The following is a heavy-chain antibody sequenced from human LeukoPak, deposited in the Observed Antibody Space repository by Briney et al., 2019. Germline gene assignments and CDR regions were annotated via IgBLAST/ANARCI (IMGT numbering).Heavy chain of an antibody. J-gene: IGHJ6*02. CDR1: GYSFTSYW. CDR3: ARLNSGYEPHYGMDV. V-gene: IGHV5-51*01. CDR2: IYPGDSDT. Sequence: GESLKISCKGSGYSFTSYWLGWVRPMPGKGLGWMGIIYPGDSDTRYSPSFQGRVTISADKSISTAYLQWSSRKASDTAMYYCARLNSGYEPHYGMDVWGQGTTVTVSS. D-gene: IGHD5-12*01.